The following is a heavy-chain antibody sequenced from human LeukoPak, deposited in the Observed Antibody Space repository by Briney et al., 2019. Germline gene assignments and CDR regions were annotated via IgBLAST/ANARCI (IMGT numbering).Heavy chain of an antibody. V-gene: IGHV3-49*04. CDR2: IRSKAYGGTT. Sequence: PGGSLRLSCAASGFTFSSYEMNWVREAPGKGLEGVGFIRSKAYGGTTEYAASVKGRFTISRDDSKSIAYLQMNSLKTEDTAVYYCTREKDYYDSSGYYYDDGYWGQGTLVTVSS. D-gene: IGHD3-22*01. CDR3: TREKDYYDSSGYYYDDGY. J-gene: IGHJ4*02. CDR1: GFTFSSYE.